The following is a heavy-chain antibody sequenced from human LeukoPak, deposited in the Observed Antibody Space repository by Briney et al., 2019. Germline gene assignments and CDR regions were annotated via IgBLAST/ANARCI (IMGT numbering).Heavy chain of an antibody. Sequence: GGSLRLSCAGSGFTFSSYGMHWVRQAPGKGLEWVAVISYDGSNKYYADSVKGRFTISRDNSKNTLYLQMNSLRAEDTAVYYCAHAMVRGVSSFDYWGQGTLVTVSS. V-gene: IGHV3-30*03. CDR3: AHAMVRGVSSFDY. D-gene: IGHD3-10*01. CDR2: ISYDGSNK. J-gene: IGHJ4*02. CDR1: GFTFSSYG.